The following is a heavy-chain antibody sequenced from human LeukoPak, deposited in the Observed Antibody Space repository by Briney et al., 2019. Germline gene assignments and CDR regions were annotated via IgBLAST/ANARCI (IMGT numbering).Heavy chain of an antibody. V-gene: IGHV1-69*02. J-gene: IGHJ5*02. CDR3: ARAVVRGVYWFDP. CDR1: GCTFSRYT. CDR2: IIPILGIA. D-gene: IGHD3-10*01. Sequence: ASVKVSCTASGCTFSRYTISWVRQAPGQGLEWMGRIIPILGIANYAQKFQGRVTITADKPTSTAYMELSSLRSEDTAVYYCARAVVRGVYWFDPWGQGTLVTVSS.